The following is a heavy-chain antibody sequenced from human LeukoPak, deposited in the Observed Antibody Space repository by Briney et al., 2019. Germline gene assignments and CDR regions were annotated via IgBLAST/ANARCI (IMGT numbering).Heavy chain of an antibody. D-gene: IGHD2/OR15-2a*01. V-gene: IGHV4-59*01. CDR2: IYYSGST. CDR1: GGSFSGYY. CDR3: ARRNYDAFDI. J-gene: IGHJ3*02. Sequence: SETLSLTCAVYGGSFSGYYWSWIRQPPGKGLEWIGYIYYSGSTNYNPSLKSRVTISVDTSKNQFSLKLSSVTAADTAVYYCARRNYDAFDIWGQGTMVTVSS.